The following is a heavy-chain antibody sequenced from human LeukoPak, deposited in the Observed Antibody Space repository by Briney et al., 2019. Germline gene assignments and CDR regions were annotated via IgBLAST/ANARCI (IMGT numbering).Heavy chain of an antibody. Sequence: GGSLRLSCAASGFTFSSYSMNWVRQAPGKGLEWVSYISSSSSTIYYADSVKGRFTISRDNAKNSLYLQMNSLRAEDTAVYYCANHYYDSSGYYSFDYWGQGTLVTVSS. J-gene: IGHJ4*02. V-gene: IGHV3-48*01. CDR1: GFTFSSYS. D-gene: IGHD3-22*01. CDR3: ANHYYDSSGYYSFDY. CDR2: ISSSSSTI.